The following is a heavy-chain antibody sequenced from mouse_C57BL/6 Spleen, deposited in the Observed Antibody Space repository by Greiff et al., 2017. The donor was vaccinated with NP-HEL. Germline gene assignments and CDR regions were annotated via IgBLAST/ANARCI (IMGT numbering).Heavy chain of an antibody. CDR1: GFTFSSYA. J-gene: IGHJ1*03. Sequence: EVKLMESGGGLVKPGGSLKLSCAASGFTFSSYAMSWVRQTPEKRLEWVATISDGGSYTYYPDNVKGRFTISRDNAKNNLYLQMSHLKSEDTAMYYCARGGGLLQRYFDVWGTGTTVTVSS. CDR2: ISDGGSYT. V-gene: IGHV5-4*03. CDR3: ARGGGLLQRYFDV. D-gene: IGHD2-3*01.